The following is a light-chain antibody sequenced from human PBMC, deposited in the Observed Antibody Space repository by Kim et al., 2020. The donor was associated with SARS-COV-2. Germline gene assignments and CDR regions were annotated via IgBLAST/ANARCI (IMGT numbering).Light chain of an antibody. V-gene: IGLV3-19*01. J-gene: IGLJ3*02. CDR3: NCRDSNHWV. CDR2: GKN. CDR1: GVRSHY. Sequence: VALGQRVRIKSQGDGVRSHYACWYRQKPGQAPVLVIYGKNNRPSGIPARFSGSTSGNTASLTITGAQAEDEADYYCNCRDSNHWVFGGGTKLTVL.